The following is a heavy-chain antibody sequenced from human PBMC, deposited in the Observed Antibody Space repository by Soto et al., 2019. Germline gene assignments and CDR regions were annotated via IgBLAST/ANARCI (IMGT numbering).Heavy chain of an antibody. CDR2: IDPSDSYT. CDR1: GYTFTSYW. CDR3: ARSYYDSSGYFPQDDY. J-gene: IGHJ4*02. Sequence: SGESLKISCQGSGYTFTSYWITWVRQMPGKGLEWIGRIDPSDSYTSYSPSFQGRVTFSTDKSISTAYLQWNSLKASDTAMYYCARSYYDSSGYFPQDDYWGQGTLVTVSS. D-gene: IGHD3-22*01. V-gene: IGHV5-10-1*01.